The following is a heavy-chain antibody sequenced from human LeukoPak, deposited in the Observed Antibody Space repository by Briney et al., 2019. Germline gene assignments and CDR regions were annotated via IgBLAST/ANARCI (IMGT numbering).Heavy chain of an antibody. Sequence: ASVKVSCTASGYTFTTYAMNWVRQAPGQGLEWMGWINTNTGNPTYAQGFTGRFVFSLDTSVSTAYLQISSLKAEDTAVYYCARVVDYYDSSGPRGWDAFDIWGQGTMVTVSS. CDR3: ARVVDYYDSSGPRGWDAFDI. V-gene: IGHV7-4-1*02. J-gene: IGHJ3*02. D-gene: IGHD3-22*01. CDR2: INTNTGNP. CDR1: GYTFTTYA.